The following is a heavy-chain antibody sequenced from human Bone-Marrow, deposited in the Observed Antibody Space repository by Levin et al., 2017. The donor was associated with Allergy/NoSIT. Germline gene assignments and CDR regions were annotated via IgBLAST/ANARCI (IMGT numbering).Heavy chain of an antibody. V-gene: IGHV3-23*01. D-gene: IGHD6-13*01. J-gene: IGHJ4*02. CDR3: APFPGDSSSWYS. CDR1: GFTFSDYA. CDR2: ISGRGSTT. Sequence: PAGGSLRLSCTASGFTFSDYAMNWVRQAPGKGLEWVSVISGRGSTTYYADSVKGRFTISRDNSKNTLYLQMTSLRAEDTAVYYCAPFPGDSSSWYSWGQGTLVTVSS.